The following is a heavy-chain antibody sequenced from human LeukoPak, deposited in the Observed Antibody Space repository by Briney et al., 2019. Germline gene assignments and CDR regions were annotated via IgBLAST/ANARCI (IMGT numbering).Heavy chain of an antibody. D-gene: IGHD3-22*01. CDR1: GGSISSGGYS. J-gene: IGHJ3*02. V-gene: IGHV4-30-2*01. CDR3: ALDSSGYWVKAFDI. CDR2: IYHSGST. Sequence: SETLSLTCAVSGGSISSGGYSWSWIRQPPGKGPEWIGYIYHSGSTYYNPSLKSRVTISVDRSKNQFSLKLSSVTAADTAVYYCALDSSGYWVKAFDIWGQGTMVTVSS.